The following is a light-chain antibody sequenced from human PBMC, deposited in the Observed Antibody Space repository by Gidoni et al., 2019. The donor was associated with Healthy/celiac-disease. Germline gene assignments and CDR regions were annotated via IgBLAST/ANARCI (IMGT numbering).Light chain of an antibody. V-gene: IGLV1-40*01. Sequence: QSVLTQQPSVSVAPGQRVTISCTGASSNIGAGYDVHWYQQLPGSAPKLLIFGNNNRPSGVPDRFSSSKSGASASLAITGLQAEDEADYYCQSFDSGLSGPVVFGGGTKLTVL. J-gene: IGLJ2*01. CDR3: QSFDSGLSGPVV. CDR1: SSNIGAGYD. CDR2: GNN.